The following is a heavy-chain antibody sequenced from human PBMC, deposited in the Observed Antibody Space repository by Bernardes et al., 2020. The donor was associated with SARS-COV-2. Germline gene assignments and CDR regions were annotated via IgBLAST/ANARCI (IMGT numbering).Heavy chain of an antibody. J-gene: IGHJ4*02. D-gene: IGHD5-12*01. CDR3: ARGGVGKWPRLDY. CDR2: FFQSGST. Sequence: SETLSLTYAAEGGAFFDKYWTCARQYPAKGPERMGEFFQSGSTNYNPSLQSRVTISVNPSKKRFSLKMTSLTAADSAMYYCARGGVGKWPRLDYWGRGTLVTVSA. V-gene: IGHV4-34*01. CDR1: GGAFFDKY.